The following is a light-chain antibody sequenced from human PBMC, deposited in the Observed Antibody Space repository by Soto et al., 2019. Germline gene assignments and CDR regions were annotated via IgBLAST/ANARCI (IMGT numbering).Light chain of an antibody. Sequence: EIVMTQSPATLSVSPGERATLSCRASQSVSSNLAWYQQKPGQAPRLLIYGASTRATGIPARFSGSGSGTKFPLTICSLQSANFPVYYCQQYNNCPPPFGQST. V-gene: IGKV3-15*01. CDR3: QQYNNCPPP. CDR1: QSVSSN. CDR2: GAS. J-gene: IGKJ5*01.